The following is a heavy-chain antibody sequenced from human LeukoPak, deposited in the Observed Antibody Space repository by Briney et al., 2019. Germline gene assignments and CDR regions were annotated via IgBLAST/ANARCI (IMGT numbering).Heavy chain of an antibody. CDR1: GYIFTNYY. CDR3: ARNTDYYDSSGYYFDY. V-gene: IGHV1-18*04. Sequence: GASVKVSCKASGYIFTNYYIHWVRQAPGQGLEWMGWISAYNGNTNYAQKLQGRVTMTTDTSTSTAYMELRSLRSDDTAVYYCARNTDYYDSSGYYFDYWGQGTLVTVSS. J-gene: IGHJ4*02. CDR2: ISAYNGNT. D-gene: IGHD3-22*01.